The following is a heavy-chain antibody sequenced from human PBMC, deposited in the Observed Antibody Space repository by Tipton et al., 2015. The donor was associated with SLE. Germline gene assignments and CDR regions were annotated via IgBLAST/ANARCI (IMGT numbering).Heavy chain of an antibody. CDR2: IYYSGRT. CDR1: SDSISSSRYY. D-gene: IGHD4-23*01. CDR3: ARVGVVTPFDY. J-gene: IGHJ4*02. Sequence: TLSLTCIVSSDSISSSRYYWGWVRQPPGKGLAWIGSIYYSGRTYYNTSLKSRVTISVDTSKNQFSLKLSSVTAADTAVYYCARVGVVTPFDYWGQGTLVTVSS. V-gene: IGHV4-39*07.